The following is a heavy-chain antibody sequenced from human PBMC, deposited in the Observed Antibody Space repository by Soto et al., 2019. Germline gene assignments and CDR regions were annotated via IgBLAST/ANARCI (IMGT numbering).Heavy chain of an antibody. Sequence: QVQLVESGGGLVKSGGSLRLSCAASGVSFSDYYMSWIRQAPGKGLEWVSYIGRSGITIYYADSVKGRFTISRDNAKHSLYLQVNSLSAEDTDVYDWARVSFWEGGGFDIWGQGTMVTVSS. V-gene: IGHV3-11*01. D-gene: IGHD3-16*01. CDR3: ARVSFWEGGGFDI. CDR2: IGRSGITI. CDR1: GVSFSDYY. J-gene: IGHJ3*02.